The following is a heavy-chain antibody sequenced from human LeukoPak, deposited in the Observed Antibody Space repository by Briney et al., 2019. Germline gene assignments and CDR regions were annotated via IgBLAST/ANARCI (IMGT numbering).Heavy chain of an antibody. Sequence: SVKVSCKASGGTFSSYAISRVRQVPGQGLEWMGGIIPIFGTANYAQKFQGRVTITADESTSTAYMELSSLRSEDTAVYYCAKGRYSSGCGMDVWGQGTTVTVSS. CDR3: AKGRYSSGCGMDV. CDR1: GGTFSSYA. CDR2: IIPIFGTA. D-gene: IGHD6-19*01. V-gene: IGHV1-69*13. J-gene: IGHJ6*02.